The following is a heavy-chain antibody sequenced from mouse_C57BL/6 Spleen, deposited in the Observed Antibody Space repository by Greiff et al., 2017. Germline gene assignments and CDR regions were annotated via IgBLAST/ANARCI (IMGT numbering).Heavy chain of an antibody. J-gene: IGHJ4*01. CDR3: ARPLPYYDYDGVGYAMDY. V-gene: IGHV1-76*01. Sequence: VKLVESGAELVRPGASVKLSCKASGYTFTDYYINWVKQRPGQGLEWIARIYPGSGNTYYNEKFKGKATLTAEKSSSTAYMQLSSLTSEDSAVYFCARPLPYYDYDGVGYAMDYWGQGTSVTVSS. D-gene: IGHD2-4*01. CDR1: GYTFTDYY. CDR2: IYPGSGNT.